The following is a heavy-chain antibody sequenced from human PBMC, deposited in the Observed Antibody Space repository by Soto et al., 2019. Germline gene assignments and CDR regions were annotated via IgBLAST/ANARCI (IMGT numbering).Heavy chain of an antibody. J-gene: IGHJ5*02. CDR2: IYDSGST. Sequence: QVQLQESGPGLVKPSGTLSLTCAVSGDSISSRNWWRWVRQPPGKGLEWIGEIYDSGSTNSNPSLKSRVTISMDNSKNQFSLNLYSVTAADTAVYYCATRYDSEIPWGQGTLVTVSS. CDR1: GDSISSRNW. D-gene: IGHD3-10*01. CDR3: ATRYDSEIP. V-gene: IGHV4-4*02.